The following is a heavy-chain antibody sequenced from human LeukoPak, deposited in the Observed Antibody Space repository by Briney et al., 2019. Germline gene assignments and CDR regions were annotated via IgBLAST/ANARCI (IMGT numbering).Heavy chain of an antibody. V-gene: IGHV3-53*01. J-gene: IGHJ4*02. D-gene: IGHD3-22*01. CDR1: GFTVSSNY. Sequence: GGSLRLSCAASGFTVSSNYMSWVRQAPGKGLEWVSVIYSGGSTYYADSVKGRFTISRDNSKNTLYLQMNGLRAEDTAVYYCARNYYDSSGYDYAFDYWGQGTLVTVSS. CDR3: ARNYYDSSGYDYAFDY. CDR2: IYSGGST.